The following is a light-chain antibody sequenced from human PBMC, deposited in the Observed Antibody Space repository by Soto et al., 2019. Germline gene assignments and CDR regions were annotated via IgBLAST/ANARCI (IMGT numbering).Light chain of an antibody. CDR2: GAS. CDR3: QQYVSQPIT. J-gene: IGKJ5*01. Sequence: EIVLTQSPGTLSLSAGERATLSCRASQSISSNYLAWYQQKPGQAPSLLMYGASRRASGIPERFSGSGSGTDFTLIISRLEPEDFALYYCQQYVSQPITFGQGTRLEIK. V-gene: IGKV3-20*01. CDR1: QSISSNY.